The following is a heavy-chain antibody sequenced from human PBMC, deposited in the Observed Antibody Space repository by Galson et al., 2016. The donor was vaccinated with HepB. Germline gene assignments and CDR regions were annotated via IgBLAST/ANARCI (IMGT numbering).Heavy chain of an antibody. V-gene: IGHV5-51*01. CDR3: AGAGNGDFRWGV. D-gene: IGHD4-17*01. Sequence: QSGAEVKKPGESLKISCKGSGYNFATYWIGWVRQMPGKGLEWMAIMHVADSHTKYSPSFQGQVSISADKSIRTAYMRWSSLQASDTAIYYCAGAGNGDFRWGVWGQGTTVTVSS. CDR1: GYNFATYW. J-gene: IGHJ6*02. CDR2: MHVADSHT.